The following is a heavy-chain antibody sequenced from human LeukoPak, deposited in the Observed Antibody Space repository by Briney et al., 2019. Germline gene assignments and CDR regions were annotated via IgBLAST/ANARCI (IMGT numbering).Heavy chain of an antibody. V-gene: IGHV3-30*02. D-gene: IGHD3-10*01. CDR2: IRFDGRDT. J-gene: IGHJ3*01. Sequence: PGGSLRLFCAASGFPFSDYYISWVRQAPGKGLEWVAVIRFDGRDTYNADSVRGRFTISRDSSTNTLFLQMNSLRVEDPALYYCAKDLELAARTPTGTSFHVWGQGTMVTVPS. CDR3: AKDLELAARTPTGTSFHV. CDR1: GFPFSDYY.